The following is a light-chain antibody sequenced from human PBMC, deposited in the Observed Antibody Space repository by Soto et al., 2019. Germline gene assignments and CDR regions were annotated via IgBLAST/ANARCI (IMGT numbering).Light chain of an antibody. J-gene: IGKJ1*01. CDR1: QSVSSN. CDR2: GAS. Sequence: EIVMTQSPATLSVSPGERATLSCRANQSVSSNLAWYQQKPGQAPRLLIYGASTRATGVPARFSGSGSGTEFTLTISSLQSEDFAVYYCQQYRTFGQGTKVEIK. V-gene: IGKV3-15*01. CDR3: QQYRT.